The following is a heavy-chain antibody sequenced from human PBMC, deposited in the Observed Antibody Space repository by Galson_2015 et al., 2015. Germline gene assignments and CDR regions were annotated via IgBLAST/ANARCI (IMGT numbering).Heavy chain of an antibody. CDR1: GFTFSSYA. CDR3: AKYHGEYYYYGMDV. CDR2: ISGSGGST. Sequence: SLRLSCAASGFTFSSYAMSWVRQAPGKGLEWVSAISGSGGSTYYADSVKGRFTISRDNSKNTLYLQMNSLRAEDTAAYYCAKYHGEYYYYGMDVWGQGTTVTVSS. J-gene: IGHJ6*02. V-gene: IGHV3-23*01. D-gene: IGHD1-14*01.